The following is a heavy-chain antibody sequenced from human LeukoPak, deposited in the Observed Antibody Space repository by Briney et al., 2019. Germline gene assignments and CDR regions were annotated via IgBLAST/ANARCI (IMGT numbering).Heavy chain of an antibody. CDR1: GATISSSDIH. V-gene: IGHV4-39*02. Sequence: PSGTLSLTCSVSGATISSSDIHWVWMRPPPGQGLVGIRRFDYSGNYYSNPSLKSRATICVDTYKNHFSVRLASMTAADTALYYCARLTHSYYSDTSGYYPYYYMDVWGKGTTVTVSS. CDR3: ARLTHSYYSDTSGYYPYYYMDV. D-gene: IGHD3-22*01. J-gene: IGHJ6*03. CDR2: FDYSGNY.